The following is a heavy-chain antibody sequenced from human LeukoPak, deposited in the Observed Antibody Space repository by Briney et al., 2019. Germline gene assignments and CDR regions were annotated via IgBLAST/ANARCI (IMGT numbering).Heavy chain of an antibody. Sequence: GGSLRLSCAASGFTVSSNYMSWVRQAPGKGLEWVSVIYSGGSTQYADSVKGRFTISRDNSKKTLYLQMNSLRAEDTAVYYCAKATDIVATTYFDYWGQGTLVTVSS. CDR1: GFTVSSNY. CDR3: AKATDIVATTYFDY. J-gene: IGHJ4*02. V-gene: IGHV3-66*01. D-gene: IGHD5-12*01. CDR2: IYSGGST.